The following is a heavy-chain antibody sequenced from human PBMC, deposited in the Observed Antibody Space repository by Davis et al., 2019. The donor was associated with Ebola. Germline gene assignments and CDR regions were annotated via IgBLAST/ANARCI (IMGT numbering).Heavy chain of an antibody. Sequence: MPGGSLRLSCTVSGGSISSYYWSWIRQPPGKGLEWIGYIYYSGSTYYNPSLKSRVTISVDTSKNQFSLKLSSVTAADTAVYYCARHPRGGYNYEIDYWGQGTLVTVSS. CDR3: ARHPRGGYNYEIDY. CDR1: GGSISSYY. D-gene: IGHD5-18*01. J-gene: IGHJ4*02. V-gene: IGHV4-59*08. CDR2: IYYSGST.